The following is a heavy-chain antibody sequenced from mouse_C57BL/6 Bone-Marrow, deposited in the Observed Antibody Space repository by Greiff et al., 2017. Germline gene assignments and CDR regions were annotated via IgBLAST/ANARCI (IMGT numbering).Heavy chain of an antibody. V-gene: IGHV1-64*01. CDR2: IHPNSGST. CDR1: GYTFTSYW. CDR3: AFDYDGGYFDV. Sequence: QVQLKQPGAELVQPGASLKLSCKASGYTFTSYWMHWVKQRPGQVLEWIGMIHPNSGSTNYNEKFKSKATLTVDKSSSTAYMQLSSLTSEDSAVYYCAFDYDGGYFDVWGTGTTVTGSS. J-gene: IGHJ1*03. D-gene: IGHD2-4*01.